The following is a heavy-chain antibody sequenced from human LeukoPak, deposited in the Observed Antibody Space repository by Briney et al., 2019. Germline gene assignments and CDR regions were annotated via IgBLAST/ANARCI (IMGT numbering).Heavy chain of an antibody. V-gene: IGHV4-39*01. CDR2: IYYSGST. Sequence: SETLSLTCTVSGGSISSSSYYWGWIRQPPGKGLEWIGSIYYSGSTYYNPSLKSRVTISVDTSKNQFSLKLSSVTAADTAFYYCASQGHHGRIVGTTLSYFYMDVWGKGTTVTVSS. CDR3: ASQGHHGRIVGTTLSYFYMDV. CDR1: GGSISSSSYY. J-gene: IGHJ6*03. D-gene: IGHD1-26*01.